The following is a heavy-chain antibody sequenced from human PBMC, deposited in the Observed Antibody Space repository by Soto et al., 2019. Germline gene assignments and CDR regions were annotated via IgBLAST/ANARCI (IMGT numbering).Heavy chain of an antibody. CDR2: IDPSDSYT. J-gene: IGHJ6*01. D-gene: IGHD2-2*01. Sequence: PGESLKISCKGSGYSFTSYWISWVRQMPGKGLEWMGRIDPSDSYTNYSPSFQGHVTISADKSISTAYLQWSSLKASDTAMYYCARIIVVVPAANPLYYYYGMDVWGQGTTVTVYS. CDR1: GYSFTSYW. CDR3: ARIIVVVPAANPLYYYYGMDV. V-gene: IGHV5-10-1*01.